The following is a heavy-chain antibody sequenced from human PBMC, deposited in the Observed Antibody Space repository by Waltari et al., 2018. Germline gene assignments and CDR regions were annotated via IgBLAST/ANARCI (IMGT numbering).Heavy chain of an antibody. CDR2: INACNGNT. D-gene: IGHD2-15*01. V-gene: IGHV1-3*01. Sequence: QVQLVQSGAEVKKPGASVKVSCKASGYTFTSYAIHWVRQAPGQRLEWMGWINACNGNTKYSQKFQGRVTITRDTSASTAYMELSSLRSEDTAVYYCAVVHGGYWGQGTLVTVSS. CDR1: GYTFTSYA. J-gene: IGHJ4*02. CDR3: AVVHGGY.